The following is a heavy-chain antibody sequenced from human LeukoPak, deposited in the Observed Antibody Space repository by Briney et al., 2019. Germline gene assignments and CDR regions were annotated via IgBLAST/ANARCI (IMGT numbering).Heavy chain of an antibody. D-gene: IGHD3-22*01. CDR3: ARRDSTIGSDY. CDR2: INAYNGNT. Sequence: ASVKVSCKASGYTFTSYGISWVRQAPGQGLEWMGWINAYNGNTNYAQKLQGRVTMTTDTSTSTAYMELRSLRSEDTTVYYCARRDSTIGSDYWGQGALVTVSS. CDR1: GYTFTSYG. J-gene: IGHJ4*02. V-gene: IGHV1-18*04.